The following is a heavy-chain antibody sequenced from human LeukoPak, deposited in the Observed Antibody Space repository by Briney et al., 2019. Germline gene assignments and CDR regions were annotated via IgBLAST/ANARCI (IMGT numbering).Heavy chain of an antibody. CDR3: ARHNTGHSDY. Sequence: GALILSCAASGFTFSSYGMHWVRQAPGKGLEWVAVIWYDGSNKYYADSVKGRFTISRDNSKNTVYLQMNSLRAEDTAVYYCARHNTGHSDYWGQGTLVTVSS. J-gene: IGHJ4*02. D-gene: IGHD1-1*01. V-gene: IGHV3-33*01. CDR2: IWYDGSNK. CDR1: GFTFSSYG.